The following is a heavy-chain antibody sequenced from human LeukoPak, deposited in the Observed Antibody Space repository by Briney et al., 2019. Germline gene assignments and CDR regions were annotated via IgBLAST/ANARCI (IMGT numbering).Heavy chain of an antibody. CDR1: GFTVSSNY. CDR3: ASGPPISAFDI. V-gene: IGHV3-53*01. J-gene: IGHJ3*02. CDR2: IYSGGST. D-gene: IGHD5-24*01. Sequence: SGGSLRLSCAASGFTVSSNYMSWVRQAPGKGLEWVSVIYSGGSTYYADSVKGRFTISRDNSKNTLYLQMNSLRAEDTAVYYCASGPPISAFDIWGQGTMVTVSS.